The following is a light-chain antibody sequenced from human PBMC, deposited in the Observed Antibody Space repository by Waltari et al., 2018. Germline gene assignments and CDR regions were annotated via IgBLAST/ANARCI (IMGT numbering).Light chain of an antibody. CDR2: AAS. CDR1: QNIGSF. J-gene: IGKJ1*01. V-gene: IGKV1-39*01. CDR3: QQSYSTSWT. Sequence: IQMTQSPPSLSASVGDRVTITCRAGQNIGSFLNWYQQRPGKAPNLLIFAASRLQSGVPSRFSGGGSGTDFTLTISSLQPEDFATYYCQQSYSTSWTFGQGTKVEIK.